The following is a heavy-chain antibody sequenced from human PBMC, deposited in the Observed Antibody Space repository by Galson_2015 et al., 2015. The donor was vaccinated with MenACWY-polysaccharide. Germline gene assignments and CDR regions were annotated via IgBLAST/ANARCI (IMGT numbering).Heavy chain of an antibody. V-gene: IGHV1-46*03. CDR2: IHPSGGST. CDR3: ARAPSPSYWYFDY. D-gene: IGHD2-15*01. J-gene: IGHJ4*02. Sequence: SVKVSCKASGYTFTSYYMHWVRQAPGQGLEWMGIIHPSGGSTNYAQRFQGRVTMTRDTSTSTVYMELSSLRYDDTAVYYCARAPSPSYWYFDYWGQGTLVTVSS. CDR1: GYTFTSYY.